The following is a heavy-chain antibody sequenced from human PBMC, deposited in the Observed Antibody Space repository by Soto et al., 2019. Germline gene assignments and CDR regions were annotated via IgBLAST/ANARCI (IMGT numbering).Heavy chain of an antibody. V-gene: IGHV1-69*13. D-gene: IGHD6-13*01. J-gene: IGHJ4*02. CDR1: GGTFSSYA. CDR2: IIPIFGTA. Sequence: ASVKVSCKASGGTFSSYAISWVRQAPGQGLEWMGGIIPIFGTANYAQKFQGRVTITADESTSTAYMELSSLRSEDTAVYYCARDIAAAGKGVPLGLDYWGQGTLVTVSS. CDR3: ARDIAAAGKGVPLGLDY.